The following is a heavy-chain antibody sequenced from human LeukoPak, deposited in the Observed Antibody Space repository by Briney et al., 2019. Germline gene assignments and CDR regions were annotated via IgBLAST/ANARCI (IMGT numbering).Heavy chain of an antibody. Sequence: GSLRHSCAASGFTFSSYAMSWVRQPPGKGLEWIGEIYHSGSTNYNPSLKSRVTISVDKSKNQFSLKLSSVTAADTAVYYCTVSPDVGATTYYYWGQGTLVTVSS. CDR2: IYHSGST. V-gene: IGHV4-4*02. CDR3: TVSPDVGATTYYY. CDR1: GFTFSSYAM. D-gene: IGHD1-26*01. J-gene: IGHJ4*02.